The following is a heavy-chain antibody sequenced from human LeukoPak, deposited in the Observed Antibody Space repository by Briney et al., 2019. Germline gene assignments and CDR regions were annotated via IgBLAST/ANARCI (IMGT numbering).Heavy chain of an antibody. CDR3: ARGRSQVKGDYYYYYMDV. CDR1: GYTFTSYD. Sequence: ASVKVSCKASGYTFTSYDINWVRQATGQGREGMGWMNPNSGNTGYAQKFQGRVTMTRNTSISTAYMELSSRRSEDTAVYYCARGRSQVKGDYYYYYMDVWGKGTTVTVSS. CDR2: MNPNSGNT. J-gene: IGHJ6*03. D-gene: IGHD3-10*01. V-gene: IGHV1-8*01.